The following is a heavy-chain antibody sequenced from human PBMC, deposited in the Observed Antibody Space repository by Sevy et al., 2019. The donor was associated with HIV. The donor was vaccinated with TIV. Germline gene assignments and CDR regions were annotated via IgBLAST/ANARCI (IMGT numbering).Heavy chain of an antibody. CDR2: IKQDGSRK. V-gene: IGHV3-7*01. CDR3: ARLRDDSSGFHLDY. CDR1: GFTFSRYW. Sequence: GGSLRLSCAASGFTFSRYWMTWVRQAPGKGLEWVANIKQDGSRKYSVDSVKGRFTISRDNAKNSLYLQMNSLRAEDTPVYYCARLRDDSSGFHLDYWGQGTLVTVSS. J-gene: IGHJ4*02. D-gene: IGHD3-22*01.